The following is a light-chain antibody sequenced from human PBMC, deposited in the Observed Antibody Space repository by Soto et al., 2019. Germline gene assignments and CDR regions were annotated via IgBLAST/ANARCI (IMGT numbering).Light chain of an antibody. Sequence: NMTKSPCSLSELLGDRFTMPVRASQTISNYLDWYQQKPGKAPKLLIYDAKTLKSGVPSRFSGSGYGTEFTLTISSLQPEDFAIYYCQHCNSYSDSFGQGTQVDIK. CDR2: DAK. V-gene: IGKV1-5*01. CDR1: QTISNY. CDR3: QHCNSYSDS. J-gene: IGKJ1*01.